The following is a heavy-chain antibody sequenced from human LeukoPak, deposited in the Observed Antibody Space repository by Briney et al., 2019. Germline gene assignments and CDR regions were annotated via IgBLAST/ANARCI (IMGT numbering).Heavy chain of an antibody. CDR3: ARLMVRGDLGY. V-gene: IGHV1-2*02. J-gene: IGHJ4*02. D-gene: IGHD3-10*01. CDR1: GYTFSDYY. CDR2: INPNSGGT. Sequence: ASVKVSCKASGYTFSDYYTHWVRQAPGQGLEWMGWINPNSGGTRYAQQFQGRVTMTRDTSIGTVYMELSTLRSDDTAMYYCARLMVRGDLGYWGQGTLVTVSS.